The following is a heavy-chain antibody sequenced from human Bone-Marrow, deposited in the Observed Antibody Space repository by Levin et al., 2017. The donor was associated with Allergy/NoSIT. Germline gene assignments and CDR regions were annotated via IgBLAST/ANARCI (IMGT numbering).Heavy chain of an antibody. CDR3: ARAFKYGSGSYFSLRNYYYYYYMDG. Sequence: SQTLSLTCAVYGGSFSGYYWSWIRQPPGKGLEWIGEINHSGSTNYNPSLKSRVTISVDTSKNQFSLKLSSVTAADTAVYYCARAFKYGSGSYFSLRNYYYYYYMDGWGKGTTVTVSS. CDR1: GGSFSGYY. CDR2: INHSGST. D-gene: IGHD3-10*01. J-gene: IGHJ6*03. V-gene: IGHV4-34*01.